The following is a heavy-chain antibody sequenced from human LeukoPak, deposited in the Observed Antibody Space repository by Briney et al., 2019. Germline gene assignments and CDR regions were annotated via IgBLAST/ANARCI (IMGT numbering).Heavy chain of an antibody. CDR1: GFTFSSYW. Sequence: PGRSLRLSCAASGFTFSSYWMSWVRQAPGKGLEWVSAISGSGGSTYYADSVKGRFTISRDNSKNTLYLQMNSLRAEDTAVYYCAKDASRITMTLGAFDIWGQGTMVTVSS. CDR2: ISGSGGST. D-gene: IGHD3-22*01. CDR3: AKDASRITMTLGAFDI. V-gene: IGHV3-23*01. J-gene: IGHJ3*02.